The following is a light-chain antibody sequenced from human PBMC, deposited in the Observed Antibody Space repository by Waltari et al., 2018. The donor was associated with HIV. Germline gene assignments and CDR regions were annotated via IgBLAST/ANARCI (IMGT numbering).Light chain of an antibody. V-gene: IGKV3-11*01. J-gene: IGKJ5*01. CDR3: QQRRNWIT. CDR2: YAS. CDR1: ESVSTY. Sequence: EIVLTQSPATLSLSPGDRATLSCRASESVSTYLDWYQQKPGQAPRILIYYASNRATGIPARFRGSGSGTDFTLTITTIEPEDCAVYYCQQRRNWITFGPGTRLEIK.